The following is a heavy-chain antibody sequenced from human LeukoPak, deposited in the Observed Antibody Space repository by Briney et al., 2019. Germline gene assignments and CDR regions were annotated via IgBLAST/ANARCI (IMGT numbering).Heavy chain of an antibody. J-gene: IGHJ3*02. Sequence: ASVKVSCKASGYTFTSYGISWVRQAPGQGVEWMGWISAYNGNTNYAQKLQGRVTMTTDTSTSTAYMELRSLRSDDTAVYYCARGRGGDRRLAVSFDIWGQGTMVTVSS. V-gene: IGHV1-18*01. D-gene: IGHD2-21*01. CDR3: ARGRGGDRRLAVSFDI. CDR1: GYTFTSYG. CDR2: ISAYNGNT.